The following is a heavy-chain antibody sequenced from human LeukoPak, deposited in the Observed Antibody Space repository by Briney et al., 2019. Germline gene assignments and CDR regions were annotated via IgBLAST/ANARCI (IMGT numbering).Heavy chain of an antibody. V-gene: IGHV4-39*01. J-gene: IGHJ4*02. Sequence: SETLSLTCTVSGGSIATSSYYWGRVRQPPGKGLEWIGSIYYSGSTYYNPSLKSRVTISKNTSKNQFSLKLSSVTAADTAVYYSPIHLHAPDFDYWGPGTLVTVSS. CDR2: IYYSGST. CDR1: GGSIATSSYY. CDR3: PIHLHAPDFDY.